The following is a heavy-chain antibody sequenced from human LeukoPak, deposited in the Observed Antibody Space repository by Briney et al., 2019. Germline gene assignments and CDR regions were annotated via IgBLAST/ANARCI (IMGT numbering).Heavy chain of an antibody. D-gene: IGHD6-19*01. CDR3: ARGGSGWYVGGSFDY. V-gene: IGHV3-74*01. Sequence: GGSLRLSCAASGFTFSSYWMHWVRQAQGKGLVWVSRINSDGSSTSYADSVKGRFTTSRDNAKNTMYLQMNSLRAEDTAVYYCARGGSGWYVGGSFDYWGQGTLVTVSS. CDR1: GFTFSSYW. J-gene: IGHJ4*02. CDR2: INSDGSST.